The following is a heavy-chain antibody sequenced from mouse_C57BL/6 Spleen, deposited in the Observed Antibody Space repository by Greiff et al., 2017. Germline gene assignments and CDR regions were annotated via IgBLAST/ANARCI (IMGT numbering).Heavy chain of an antibody. CDR2: IHPNSGST. Sequence: QVQLQQPGAELVKPGASVKLSCKASGYTFTSYWMHWVKQRPGQGLEWIGMIHPNSGSTNYNEKFKSQATLTVDKSSSTAYMQLSSLTSEDSAVYYCARSGDYCGGAAAEFAYWGQGTLVTVSA. V-gene: IGHV1-64*01. D-gene: IGHD1-1*02. CDR1: GYTFTSYW. CDR3: ARSGDYCGGAAAEFAY. J-gene: IGHJ3*01.